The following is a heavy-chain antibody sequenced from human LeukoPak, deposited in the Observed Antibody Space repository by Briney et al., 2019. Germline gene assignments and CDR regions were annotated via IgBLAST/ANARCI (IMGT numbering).Heavy chain of an antibody. CDR2: ISGDGGST. Sequence: GRSLRLSCAASGFTFDDYAMHWVRQAPGKGLEWVSLISGDGGSTYYADSVKGRFTISRDNSKNSLYLQMNSLRTEDTAFYYCAKDCSGGSCYNYWGQGALVTVSS. CDR1: GFTFDDYA. J-gene: IGHJ4*02. D-gene: IGHD2-15*01. V-gene: IGHV3-43*02. CDR3: AKDCSGGSCYNY.